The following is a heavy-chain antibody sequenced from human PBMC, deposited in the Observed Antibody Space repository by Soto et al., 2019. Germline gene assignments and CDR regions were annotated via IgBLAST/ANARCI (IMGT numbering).Heavy chain of an antibody. CDR2: IWYDGSNK. Sequence: QVQLVESGGGVVQPGRSLRLSCAASGFTFSSYGMHWVRQAPGKGLEWVAVIWYDGSNKYYADSVKGRFTISRDNSKNTLDLQMNSLRAEDTAVYYCAREYDSSGYPRSYFDYWGQGTLGTVSS. V-gene: IGHV3-33*01. J-gene: IGHJ4*02. CDR3: AREYDSSGYPRSYFDY. D-gene: IGHD3-22*01. CDR1: GFTFSSYG.